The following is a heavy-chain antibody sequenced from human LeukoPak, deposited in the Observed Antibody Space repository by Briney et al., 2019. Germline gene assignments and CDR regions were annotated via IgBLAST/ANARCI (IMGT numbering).Heavy chain of an antibody. Sequence: GGSLRLSCAASGFTFSSYAMSWVRQAPGKGLEWVSYISSSSSTIYYADSVKGRFTISRDNAKNSLYLQMNSLRAEDTAVYYCARDRPNYYDSDSPNFDYWGQGTLVTVSS. V-gene: IGHV3-48*01. CDR2: ISSSSSTI. J-gene: IGHJ4*02. D-gene: IGHD3-22*01. CDR3: ARDRPNYYDSDSPNFDY. CDR1: GFTFSSYA.